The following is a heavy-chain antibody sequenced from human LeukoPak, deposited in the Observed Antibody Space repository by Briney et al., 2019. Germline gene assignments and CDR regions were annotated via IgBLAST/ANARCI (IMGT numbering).Heavy chain of an antibody. V-gene: IGHV3-21*01. CDR2: ISSSSSYI. CDR1: GFTFSSYW. J-gene: IGHJ4*02. D-gene: IGHD2-2*01. CDR3: ARTKVVPAAPDY. Sequence: GGSLTLSCAASGFTFSSYWMNWVRQAPGKVLERVSSISSSSSYIYYADSVKGRFTISRDNAKNSLYLQMNSLRAEDTAVYYCARTKVVPAAPDYWGQGTLVTVSS.